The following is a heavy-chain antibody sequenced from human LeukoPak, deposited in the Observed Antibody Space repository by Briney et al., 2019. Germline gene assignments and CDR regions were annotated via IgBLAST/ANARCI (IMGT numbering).Heavy chain of an antibody. CDR2: IYPGDSDT. D-gene: IGHD3-22*01. CDR1: GYSFTTYW. CDR3: ARQSPHYYDSSGFPDY. V-gene: IGHV5-51*01. Sequence: GESLKISCQASGYSFTTYWIAWVRQLPGKGLEWMGIIYPGDSDTRYSPSFQGQVTISADKSISTAYLQWSSLKASDTAMYYCARQSPHYYDSSGFPDYWGQGTLVTVSS. J-gene: IGHJ4*02.